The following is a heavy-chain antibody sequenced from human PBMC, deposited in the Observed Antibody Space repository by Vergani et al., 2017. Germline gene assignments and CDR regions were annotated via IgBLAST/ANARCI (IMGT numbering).Heavy chain of an antibody. CDR2: ISAYNGNT. V-gene: IGHV1-18*01. CDR1: GYTFTSYG. D-gene: IGHD6-13*01. CDR3: ARGKGYSSSWHSREDAFDI. Sequence: QVQLVQSGAEVKKPGASVKVSCKASGYTFTSYGISWVRQAPGQGLEWMGWISAYNGNTNYAQKLQGRVTMTTDTATSTAYMELRSLRSDDTAVYYCARGKGYSSSWHSREDAFDIWGQGTMVTGSS. J-gene: IGHJ3*02.